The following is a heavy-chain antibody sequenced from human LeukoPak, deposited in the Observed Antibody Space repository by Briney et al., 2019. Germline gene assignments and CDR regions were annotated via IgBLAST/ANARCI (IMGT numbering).Heavy chain of an antibody. V-gene: IGHV3-74*01. CDR1: GFTFNTAW. CDR2: IYSDGSDK. CDR3: ATDSGHAFSF. J-gene: IGHJ3*01. Sequence: GGSLRLSCAASGFTFNTAWMHWVRQAPGKGLVWVSRIYSDGSDKTYADSVKGRFTISRDNAKNKLYLQMNSLRAEDSAVYYCATDSGHAFSFWGQGTEVTVSS. D-gene: IGHD3-10*01.